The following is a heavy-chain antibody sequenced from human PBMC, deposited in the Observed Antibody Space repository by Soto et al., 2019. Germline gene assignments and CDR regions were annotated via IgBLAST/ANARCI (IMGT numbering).Heavy chain of an antibody. CDR1: GGSFSGYY. V-gene: IGHV4-34*01. CDR2: INHSGST. J-gene: IGHJ3*02. Sequence: QVQLQQWGAGLLKPSETLSLTCAVYGGSFSGYYWSWIRQPPGKGLEWIGEINHSGSTNYNPSLKSRVTISVDTSKNQFSLKLSSVTAADTAVYYCATPRGYGEPAFDIWGQGTMVTVSS. D-gene: IGHD4-17*01. CDR3: ATPRGYGEPAFDI.